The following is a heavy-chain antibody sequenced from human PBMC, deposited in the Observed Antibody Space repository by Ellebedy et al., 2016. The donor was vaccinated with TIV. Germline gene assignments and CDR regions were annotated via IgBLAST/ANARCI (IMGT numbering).Heavy chain of an antibody. J-gene: IGHJ5*02. D-gene: IGHD1-1*01. CDR1: GDSITSDNW. V-gene: IGHV4-28*01. Sequence: MPSETLSLTCVVSGDSITSDNWWGWIRLPPGKGLEWIGYIYYDGNTHYNPSLERRVTMSVDTSRNQFSLKLSSVTARDTAVYYCARYNSQVGEHWFDPWGQGTLVTVSS. CDR2: IYYDGNT. CDR3: ARYNSQVGEHWFDP.